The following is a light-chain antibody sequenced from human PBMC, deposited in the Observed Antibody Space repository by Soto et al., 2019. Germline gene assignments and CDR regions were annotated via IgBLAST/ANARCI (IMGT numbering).Light chain of an antibody. CDR3: DQSYSTPV. V-gene: IGKV1-39*01. CDR2: AAS. CDR1: QSISSY. J-gene: IGKJ2*01. Sequence: DIQMTQSPSSLSASVGDRVTITCRASQSISSYLHWYEQKPGKAPKLLIYAASSLQSGVPSRFRGSGSGTDFTLSISRLKPEDLANYYCDQSYSTPVFGQGTKLESK.